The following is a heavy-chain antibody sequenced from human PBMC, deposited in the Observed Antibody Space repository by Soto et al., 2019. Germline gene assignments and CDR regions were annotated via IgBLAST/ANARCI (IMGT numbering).Heavy chain of an antibody. J-gene: IGHJ4*02. CDR1: GGSINYNSYH. CDR2: IFYTGTT. D-gene: IGHD2-2*01. Sequence: SETVSLTCSVSGGSINYNSYHWGWIRQPPGQGLEWIGSIFYTGTTFYNPSLESRVTMSVDTSKNSFSLHLTSVTAADTAVYFCARLVVVAPVANVWGQGTLVTVSS. V-gene: IGHV4-39*02. CDR3: ARLVVVAPVANV.